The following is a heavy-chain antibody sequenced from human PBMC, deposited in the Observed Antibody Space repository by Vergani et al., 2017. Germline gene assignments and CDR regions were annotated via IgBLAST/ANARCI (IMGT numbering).Heavy chain of an antibody. D-gene: IGHD1-26*01. Sequence: QVQLVQSGAEVKKPGASVKVSCKASGYTFTSYDINWVRQATGQGLEWMGWMNPNSGNTGYAQKFQGRVTITRNTSISTAYMELSSLRSEDTAVYYCARMGYGGSYYRAEYFQHWGQGTLVTVSS. J-gene: IGHJ1*01. CDR3: ARMGYGGSYYRAEYFQH. V-gene: IGHV1-8*03. CDR1: GYTFTSYD. CDR2: MNPNSGNT.